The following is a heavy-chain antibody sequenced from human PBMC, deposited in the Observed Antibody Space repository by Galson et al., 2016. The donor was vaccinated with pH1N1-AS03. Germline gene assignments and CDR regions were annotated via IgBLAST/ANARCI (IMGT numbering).Heavy chain of an antibody. CDR2: INHSGST. CDR3: ARGSYSSGWYRGRNAFDI. J-gene: IGHJ3*02. D-gene: IGHD6-19*01. V-gene: IGHV4-34*01. Sequence: LSLTCAVYGGSFNNYYWNWIRQSPGKGLEWVGEINHSGSTDYNPSLKSRVTISVDPSKTQISLNLNSVTAADTAVYYCARGSYSSGWYRGRNAFDIWGQGTMVTVSS. CDR1: GGSFNNYY.